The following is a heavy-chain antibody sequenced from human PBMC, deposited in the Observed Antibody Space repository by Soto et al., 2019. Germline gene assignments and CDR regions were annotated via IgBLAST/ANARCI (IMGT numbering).Heavy chain of an antibody. J-gene: IGHJ6*02. D-gene: IGHD2-15*01. Sequence: GGSLRLSCAASGFTFSSYGMHWVRQAPGKGLEWVAVISYDGSNKYYADSVRGRFTISRDNSKNTLYLQMNSLRAEDTAVYYCALLLAAGYPQGGYYYYGMDVWGQGTTVTVSS. CDR3: ALLLAAGYPQGGYYYYGMDV. CDR2: ISYDGSNK. CDR1: GFTFSSYG. V-gene: IGHV3-30*03.